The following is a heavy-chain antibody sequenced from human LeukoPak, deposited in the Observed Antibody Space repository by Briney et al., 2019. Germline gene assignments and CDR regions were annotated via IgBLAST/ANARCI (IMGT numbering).Heavy chain of an antibody. Sequence: GRSLRLSCAASGFTFSSYGMDRVRQAPGKGLEWVAVISYDGSNKYYADSVKGQFTISRDNSKNTLFLQMNSLRAEDTAVYYCAKELVTDGSGSYQQNYYYFYGMDVWGQGTTVTVSS. D-gene: IGHD3-10*01. J-gene: IGHJ6*02. CDR2: ISYDGSNK. CDR3: AKELVTDGSGSYQQNYYYFYGMDV. CDR1: GFTFSSYG. V-gene: IGHV3-30*18.